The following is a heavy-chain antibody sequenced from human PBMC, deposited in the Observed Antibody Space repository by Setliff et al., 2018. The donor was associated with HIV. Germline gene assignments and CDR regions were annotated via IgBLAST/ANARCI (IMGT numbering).Heavy chain of an antibody. CDR2: IYTSGST. CDR1: GGSISSGRYY. CDR3: ARVYSRSWFFFDH. V-gene: IGHV4-61*02. D-gene: IGHD6-13*01. J-gene: IGHJ4*02. Sequence: SETLSLTCTVSGGSISSGRYYWTWIRQPAGKGLEWIGRIYTSGSTIYNPSLKSRVTISVDTSKNQFSLKLTSVTAADTAVYYCARVYSRSWFFFDHWGQGILVTVSS.